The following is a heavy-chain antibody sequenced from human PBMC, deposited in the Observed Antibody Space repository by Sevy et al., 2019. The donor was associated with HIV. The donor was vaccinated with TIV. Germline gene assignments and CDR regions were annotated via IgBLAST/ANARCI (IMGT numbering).Heavy chain of an antibody. Sequence: SETLSLTCTVSGYSISSGYYWGWIRQPPGKGLEWIGSIYHSGSTYYNPSLKSRVTISVDTSKNQFSLKLSSVTAADTAVYYCARIYGSGWYIYWGQGTLVTVSS. V-gene: IGHV4-38-2*02. J-gene: IGHJ4*02. D-gene: IGHD6-19*01. CDR2: IYHSGST. CDR3: ARIYGSGWYIY. CDR1: GYSISSGYY.